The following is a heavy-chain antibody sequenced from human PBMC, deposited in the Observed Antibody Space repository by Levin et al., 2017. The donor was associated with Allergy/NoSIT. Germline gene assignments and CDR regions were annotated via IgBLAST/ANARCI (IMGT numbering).Heavy chain of an antibody. D-gene: IGHD3-9*01. V-gene: IGHV2-5*02. CDR3: AHTVLRVFDLLHKDTFNI. J-gene: IGHJ3*02. Sequence: VKPTQTLTLTCTFSGFSLSTSGVGVGWIRQPPGKALEWLALIYWDDDKRYSPSLKSRPTITKDTSKNQVVLTMTNMDPVDTATYYCAHTVLRVFDLLHKDTFNIWGQGTMVTVSS. CDR1: GFSLSTSGVG. CDR2: IYWDDDK.